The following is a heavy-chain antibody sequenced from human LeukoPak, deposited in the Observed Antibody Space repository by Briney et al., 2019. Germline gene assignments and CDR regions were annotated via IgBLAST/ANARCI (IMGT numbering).Heavy chain of an antibody. CDR2: INHSGST. CDR3: ARIEYCGGDCPGYYYYMDV. J-gene: IGHJ6*03. CDR1: GGSFSGYY. V-gene: IGHV4-34*01. Sequence: SETLSLTCAVYGGSFSGYYWSWIRQPPGKGLEWIGEINHSGSTNYNPSLKSRVTISVDTSKNQFSLKLSSVTAADTAVYYCARIEYCGGDCPGYYYYMDVWGKGTTVTVSS. D-gene: IGHD2-21*02.